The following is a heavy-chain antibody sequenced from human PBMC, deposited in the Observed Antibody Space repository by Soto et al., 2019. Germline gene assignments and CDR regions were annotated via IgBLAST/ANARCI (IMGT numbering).Heavy chain of an antibody. CDR3: ARENSMEYYFDY. V-gene: IGHV1-18*01. J-gene: IGHJ4*02. CDR1: GYTFTSYG. D-gene: IGHD3-22*01. CDR2: IRAYNGNT. Sequence: ASVKVSCKASGYTFTSYGISWVRQAPGQGLEWMGGIRAYNGNTNYAQKLQGRVTMTTDTSTSTAYMELRSLRSDDTAVYYCARENSMEYYFDYWGQGTLVTVSS.